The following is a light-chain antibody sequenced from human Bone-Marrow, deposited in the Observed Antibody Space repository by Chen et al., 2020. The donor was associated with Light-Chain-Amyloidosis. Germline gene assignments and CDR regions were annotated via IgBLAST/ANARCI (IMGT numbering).Light chain of an antibody. V-gene: IGLV2-14*03. Sequence: QSALTQPASVSGSPGQSITISCTGTSSDVGGYNYVSWYQQQPGEAPKLIIYDVSNRPSGVATRCSGSKSGNTASLTISVLQAEDEADYYCSSFIRSNCPPGVFGGRTKLTVL. CDR2: DVS. CDR3: SSFIRSNCPPGV. CDR1: SSDVGGYNY. J-gene: IGLJ3*02.